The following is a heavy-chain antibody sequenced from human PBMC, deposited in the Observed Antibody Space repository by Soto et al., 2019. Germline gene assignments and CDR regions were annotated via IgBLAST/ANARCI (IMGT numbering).Heavy chain of an antibody. CDR3: ARQGSGSNWLDP. Sequence: QVQLVQSGAEVKKPGASVKVSCKASGYIFTVYYMHWVRQAPGQGLEWMGWINPNSGGTNYAQRFQGRVTMTRDTSIRTAYMELSRLRSDDTAVYYCARQGSGSNWLDPWGQGTLVTVSS. V-gene: IGHV1-2*02. CDR2: INPNSGGT. CDR1: GYIFTVYY. D-gene: IGHD3-10*01. J-gene: IGHJ5*02.